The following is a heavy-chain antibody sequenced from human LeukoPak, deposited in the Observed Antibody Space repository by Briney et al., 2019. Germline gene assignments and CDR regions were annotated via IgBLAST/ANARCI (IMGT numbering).Heavy chain of an antibody. V-gene: IGHV3-23*01. CDR3: AKDRSSGWTNWFDP. CDR1: GFTLSNYA. D-gene: IGHD6-19*01. CDR2: ISSGAST. Sequence: PGGSLRLSCAASGFTLSNYAMSWDRQAPEKGLEWVSAISSGASTYYADSVKGRFTISRDNSKDTLYLQMNSLRAEDTAVYYCAKDRSSGWTNWFDPWGQGTLVTVSS. J-gene: IGHJ5*02.